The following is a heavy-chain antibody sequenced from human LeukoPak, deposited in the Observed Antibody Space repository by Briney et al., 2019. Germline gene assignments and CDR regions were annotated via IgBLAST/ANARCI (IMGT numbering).Heavy chain of an antibody. CDR2: IRYDGSNK. V-gene: IGHV3-30*02. D-gene: IGHD2-2*01. Sequence: SGGSLRLSCAASGFTFSSYGMHWVRQAPGKGLEWVAFIRYDGSNKCYADSVKGRFTISRDNSKNTLYLQMNSLRAEDTAVYYCAKELVPAATTRYFQHWGQGTLVTVSS. CDR1: GFTFSSYG. J-gene: IGHJ1*01. CDR3: AKELVPAATTRYFQH.